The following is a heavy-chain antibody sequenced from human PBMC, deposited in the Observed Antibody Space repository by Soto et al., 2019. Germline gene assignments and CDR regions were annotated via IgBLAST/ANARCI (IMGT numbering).Heavy chain of an antibody. CDR1: GGSISSYY. J-gene: IGHJ3*02. CDR2: IYYSGST. D-gene: IGHD3-10*01. Sequence: SETLSLTCTITGGSISSYYWSWIRQPPGKGLEWIGYIYYSGSTNYNPSLKSRVTISVDTSKNQFSLKLSSVTAADTAVYYCARRYGSFFDIWGQGTMVT. V-gene: IGHV4-59*08. CDR3: ARRYGSFFDI.